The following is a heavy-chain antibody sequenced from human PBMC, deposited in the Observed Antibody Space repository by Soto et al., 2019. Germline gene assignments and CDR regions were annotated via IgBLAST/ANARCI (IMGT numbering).Heavy chain of an antibody. CDR3: ARGGYSMDV. Sequence: SQTLSLPCAISVDTVSSNSAAWTFIRQSPSRGLELLGKTYYRSKWYNEYAVSVKSRISINADTSKNQFSLQLDSVTPEDTAVYYCARGGYSMDVWGQGTTVTVSS. V-gene: IGHV6-1*01. CDR1: VDTVSSNSAA. J-gene: IGHJ6*02. CDR2: TYYRSKWYN.